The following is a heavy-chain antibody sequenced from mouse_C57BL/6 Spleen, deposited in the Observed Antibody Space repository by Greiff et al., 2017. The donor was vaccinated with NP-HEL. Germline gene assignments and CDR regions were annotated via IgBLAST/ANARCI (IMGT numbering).Heavy chain of an antibody. J-gene: IGHJ4*01. D-gene: IGHD2-2*01. CDR2: IHPNSGST. CDR3: ALGMVTTRAMDY. V-gene: IGHV1-64*01. CDR1: GYTFTSYW. Sequence: QVQLQQPGAELVKPGASVKLSCKASGYTFTSYWMHWVKQRPGQGLEWIGMIHPNSGSTNYNEKFKSKATLTVDKSSSTAYMQLSSLTSEDSAVYYCALGMVTTRAMDYWGQGTSVTVSS.